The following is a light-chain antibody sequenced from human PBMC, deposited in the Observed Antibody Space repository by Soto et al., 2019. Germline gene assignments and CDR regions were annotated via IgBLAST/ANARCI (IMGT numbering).Light chain of an antibody. Sequence: QSVLTQPPSMSGAPGQRVTISCTGSSSDIGAGYDVHWYQQFPGTAPKLLIYSNINRPSGVPDRFSSSKSGTSASLAITGRQAEDEADYYCQSYDSSLGGSKGVFGGGTKLTVL. CDR3: QSYDSSLGGSKGV. V-gene: IGLV1-40*01. CDR1: SSDIGAGYD. J-gene: IGLJ3*02. CDR2: SNI.